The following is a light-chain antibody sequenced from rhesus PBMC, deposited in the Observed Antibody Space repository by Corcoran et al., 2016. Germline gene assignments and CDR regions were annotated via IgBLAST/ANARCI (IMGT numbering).Light chain of an antibody. Sequence: QAAPTQPPSVSGSPGQSVTISCTGTSSDVGGYNYVSWYQQHPGKAPKLMIYGGSKRPSGVSDRFSGSKSGNTASLTISGLQAEDEAYYYCCSYTASSTYIFGAGTRLTVL. V-gene: IGLV2S7*01. CDR2: GGS. J-gene: IGLJ1*01. CDR1: SSDVGGYNY. CDR3: CSYTASSTYI.